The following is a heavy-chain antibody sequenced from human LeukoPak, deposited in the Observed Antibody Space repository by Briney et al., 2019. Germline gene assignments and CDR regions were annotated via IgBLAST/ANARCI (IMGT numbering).Heavy chain of an antibody. CDR3: ARVVYGSGSYSEFSWFDP. Sequence: NPGGSLRLSCVASRFKFRNYWMSWVRQAPGKGLEWVSSISSSSSYIYYADSVKGRFTISRDNAKNSLYLQMNSLRAEDTAVYYCARVVYGSGSYSEFSWFDPWGQGTLVTVSS. CDR1: RFKFRNYW. D-gene: IGHD3-10*01. CDR2: ISSSSSYI. J-gene: IGHJ5*02. V-gene: IGHV3-21*01.